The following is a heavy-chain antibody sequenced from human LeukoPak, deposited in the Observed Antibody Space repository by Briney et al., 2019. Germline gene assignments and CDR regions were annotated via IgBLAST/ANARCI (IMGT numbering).Heavy chain of an antibody. Sequence: GGSLRLSCAASGFTFSSYSMNWVRQAPGKGLEWVSSISSSSSYIYYADSVKGRFTISRDNAKNSLYLQMNSLRAEDTAVYYCGKVREKDSSGADDAFDIWGQGTMVTVSS. CDR2: ISSSSSYI. V-gene: IGHV3-21*01. CDR1: GFTFSSYS. J-gene: IGHJ3*02. CDR3: GKVREKDSSGADDAFDI. D-gene: IGHD3-22*01.